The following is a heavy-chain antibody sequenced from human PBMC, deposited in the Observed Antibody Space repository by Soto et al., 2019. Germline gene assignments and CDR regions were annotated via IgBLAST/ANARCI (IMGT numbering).Heavy chain of an antibody. CDR3: ARDPTRDGFDAFDI. Sequence: SVKVSCKASGGTFSSYAISWVRQAPGQGLEWMGGIIPIFGTANYAQKFQGRVTITADESTSTAYMELSSLRSEDTAVYYCARDPTRDGFDAFDIWGQGTMVTVSS. V-gene: IGHV1-69*13. CDR2: IIPIFGTA. J-gene: IGHJ3*02. D-gene: IGHD5-12*01. CDR1: GGTFSSYA.